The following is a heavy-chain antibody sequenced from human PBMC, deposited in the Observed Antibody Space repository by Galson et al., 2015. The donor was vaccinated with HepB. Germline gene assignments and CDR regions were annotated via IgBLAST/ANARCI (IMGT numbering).Heavy chain of an antibody. Sequence: SLRLSCAASGFTFSSYGMHWVRQAPGKGLEWVAVVWYDGSNKYYADSVKGRFTISRDNSKNTLYLQMNSLRAEDTAVYYCARGVIAYGDEGVRLPLDYWGQGTLVTVSS. V-gene: IGHV3-33*08. CDR1: GFTFSSYG. J-gene: IGHJ4*02. CDR3: ARGVIAYGDEGVRLPLDY. D-gene: IGHD4-17*01. CDR2: VWYDGSNK.